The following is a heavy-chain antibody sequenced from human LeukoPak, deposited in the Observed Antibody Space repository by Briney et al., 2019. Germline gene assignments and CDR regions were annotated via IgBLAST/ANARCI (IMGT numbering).Heavy chain of an antibody. Sequence: PSETLSLTCTVSGGSISGYYWSWIRQPAGKGLEWIGHIYTSGTTHDNPSLKSRVTMSVDTSKNQVSLKVSSVTAADTAVYYCARAHCTGGSCDSHEEYYFDYWGQGTLVSVSS. D-gene: IGHD2-15*01. J-gene: IGHJ4*02. CDR1: GGSISGYY. CDR2: IYTSGTT. V-gene: IGHV4-4*07. CDR3: ARAHCTGGSCDSHEEYYFDY.